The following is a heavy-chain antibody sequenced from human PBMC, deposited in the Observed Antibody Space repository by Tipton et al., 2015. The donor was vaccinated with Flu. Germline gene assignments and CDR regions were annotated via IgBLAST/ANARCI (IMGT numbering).Heavy chain of an antibody. CDR3: ARGSGSGTYVIFDF. CDR2: ISSEGQA. CDR1: GDSINGAYYF. Sequence: TLSLTCSVSGDSINGAYYFWTWIRQPAGKGLQWVGRISSEGQADYNLPLKGRVTMSVDTSKNQFSLKLSSVTAADTAVYYCARGSGSGTYVIFDFWGQGTLVTVSS. V-gene: IGHV4-61*02. D-gene: IGHD3-10*01. J-gene: IGHJ4*02.